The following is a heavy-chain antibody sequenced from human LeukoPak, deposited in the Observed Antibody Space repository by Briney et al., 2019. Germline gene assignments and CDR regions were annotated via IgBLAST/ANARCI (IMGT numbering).Heavy chain of an antibody. CDR1: GFTVSSNY. V-gene: IGHV3-66*01. CDR3: ARGHCSGGSCYSVGIGGMDV. D-gene: IGHD2-15*01. Sequence: GGSLRLSCAASGFTVSSNYMSWVRQAPGKGLEWVSVIYSGGSTYYADSVKGRFTISRDNSKNTLYLQMDSLRAEDTAVYYCARGHCSGGSCYSVGIGGMDVWGQGTTVTVSS. CDR2: IYSGGST. J-gene: IGHJ6*02.